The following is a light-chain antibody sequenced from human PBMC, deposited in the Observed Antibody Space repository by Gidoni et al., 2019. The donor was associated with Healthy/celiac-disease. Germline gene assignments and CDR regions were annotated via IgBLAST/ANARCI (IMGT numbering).Light chain of an antibody. J-gene: IGKJ4*01. CDR3: QQYNSYPLT. V-gene: IGKV1-5*01. CDR1: QSISSW. CDR2: DAS. Sequence: DIQMTQSPSTLSASVGDRVTITCRASQSISSWLAWYQQKPGKAPRLLIYDASSLESGVPSRFSGSGSGTEFTLTISSLQPDDFATYYCQQYNSYPLTFGGXTKVEIK.